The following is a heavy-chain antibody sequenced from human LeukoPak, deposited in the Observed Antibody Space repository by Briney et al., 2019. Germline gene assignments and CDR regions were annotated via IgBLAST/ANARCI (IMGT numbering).Heavy chain of an antibody. V-gene: IGHV3-30*03. CDR1: GFTFSSYG. CDR2: ISYDGSNK. CDR3: AREGNYSSSWYKVPPGWFDP. Sequence: GGSLRLSCAASGFTFSSYGMHWVRQAPGKGLEWVAVISYDGSNKYYADSVKGRFTISRDNSKNTLYLQMNSLRAEDTAVYYCAREGNYSSSWYKVPPGWFDPWGQGTLVTVSS. D-gene: IGHD6-13*01. J-gene: IGHJ5*02.